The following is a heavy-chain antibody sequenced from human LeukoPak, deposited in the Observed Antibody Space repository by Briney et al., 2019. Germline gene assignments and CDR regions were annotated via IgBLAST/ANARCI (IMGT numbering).Heavy chain of an antibody. CDR2: IYYSGST. J-gene: IGHJ3*02. CDR3: ARDYYDSSGYELDAFDI. D-gene: IGHD3-22*01. V-gene: IGHV4-59*01. CDR1: GGSISSYY. Sequence: SETLSLTCTVSGGSISSYYWSWIRQPPGKGLEWIGYIYYSGSTNYNPSLKSRVTISVDTSKNQFSLKLSSVTAAGTAVYYCARDYYDSSGYELDAFDIWGQGTMVTVSS.